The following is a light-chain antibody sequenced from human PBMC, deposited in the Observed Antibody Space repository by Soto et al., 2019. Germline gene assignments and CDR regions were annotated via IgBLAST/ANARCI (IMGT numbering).Light chain of an antibody. V-gene: IGLV2-14*03. J-gene: IGLJ2*01. Sequence: QAALTQPASVSGSPGQSITISCTGTSNDVGSYDYVSWYQQHPGKAPKLMIYDVFNRPSGVSSRFSGSKSGNTASLTISGLQADDEAAYYCRSYTTSSTVVFGGGTKLTV. CDR2: DVF. CDR3: RSYTTSSTVV. CDR1: SNDVGSYDY.